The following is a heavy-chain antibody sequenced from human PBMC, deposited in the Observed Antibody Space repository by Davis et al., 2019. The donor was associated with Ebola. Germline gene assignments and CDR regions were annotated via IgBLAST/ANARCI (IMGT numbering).Heavy chain of an antibody. CDR3: ARGLYYYDSSGYYRY. Sequence: SETLSLTCTVSGGSISSYYWSWIRQPPGKGLEWIGEINHSGSTNYNPSLKSRVTISVDTSKNQFSLKLSSVTAAGTAVYYCARGLYYYDSSGYYRYWGQGTLVTVSS. CDR1: GGSISSYY. CDR2: INHSGST. J-gene: IGHJ4*02. D-gene: IGHD3-22*01. V-gene: IGHV4-34*01.